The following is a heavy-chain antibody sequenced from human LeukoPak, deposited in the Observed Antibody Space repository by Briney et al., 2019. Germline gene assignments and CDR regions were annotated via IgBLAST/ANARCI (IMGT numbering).Heavy chain of an antibody. Sequence: GSLRLSCAASGFTFSSYEMNWVRQAPGKGLEWVSYISSSGSTIYYADSVKGRFTISRDNAKNSLYLQMNSLRAEDTAVYYCARDLTRITMIVVAGDAYFDYWGQGTLVTVSS. CDR1: GFTFSSYE. CDR2: ISSSGSTI. J-gene: IGHJ4*02. D-gene: IGHD3-22*01. CDR3: ARDLTRITMIVVAGDAYFDY. V-gene: IGHV3-48*03.